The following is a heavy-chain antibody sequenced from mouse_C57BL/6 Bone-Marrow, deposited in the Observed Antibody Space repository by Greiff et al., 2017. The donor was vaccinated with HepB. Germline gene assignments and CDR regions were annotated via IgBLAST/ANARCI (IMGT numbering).Heavy chain of an antibody. V-gene: IGHV5-16*01. CDR3: ARDNYGSSYYAMDY. CDR2: INYDGSST. CDR1: GFTFSDYY. D-gene: IGHD1-1*01. Sequence: EVKVVESEGGLVQPGSSMKLSCTASGFTFSDYYMAWVRQVPEKGLEWVANINYDGSSTYYLDSLKSRFIISRDNAKNILYLQMSSLKSEDTATYYCARDNYGSSYYAMDYWGQGTSVTVSS. J-gene: IGHJ4*01.